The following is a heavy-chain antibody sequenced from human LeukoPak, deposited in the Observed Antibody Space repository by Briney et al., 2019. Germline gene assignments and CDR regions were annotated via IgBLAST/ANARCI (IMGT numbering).Heavy chain of an antibody. V-gene: IGHV1-46*01. CDR1: GYTFTSYY. D-gene: IGHD1-26*01. Sequence: ASVKVSCKASGYTFTSYYMHWVRQAPGQGLEWMGIINPSGGSTSYAQKFQGRVTMTRDTSTSTVYMELSSLRSEDTAVYYCARDHSLWELLHYFDYWGQGTLVTVSS. CDR2: INPSGGST. J-gene: IGHJ4*02. CDR3: ARDHSLWELLHYFDY.